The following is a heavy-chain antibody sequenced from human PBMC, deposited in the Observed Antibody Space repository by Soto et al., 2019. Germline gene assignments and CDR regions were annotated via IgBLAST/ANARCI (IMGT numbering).Heavy chain of an antibody. D-gene: IGHD3-22*01. Sequence: QITLKESGPTLVKPTQTLTLTCTFSGFSLSTSGVGVGWIRQPPGKALEWLALIYWDDDKRYSPSLKSRLTITKDTSKNQVVLTMTNMDPVDTATYYCAHRTEAGDYYDSSGYYYVREGYFDYWGQGTLVTVSS. J-gene: IGHJ4*02. CDR2: IYWDDDK. CDR1: GFSLSTSGVG. V-gene: IGHV2-5*02. CDR3: AHRTEAGDYYDSSGYYYVREGYFDY.